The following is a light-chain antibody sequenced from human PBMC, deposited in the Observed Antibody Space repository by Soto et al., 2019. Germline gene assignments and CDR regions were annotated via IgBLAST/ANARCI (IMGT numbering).Light chain of an antibody. CDR3: QQSYSTPYT. Sequence: DIQMTQSPSSLSASVGDRVTITCRASQNISSYLNWYQQKPGKAPKLLIYAASSLQSGVPSRFSGSGSGTDFIFTISSLQPEDFATYYCQQSYSTPYTFGQGTKLEIK. CDR2: AAS. CDR1: QNISSY. J-gene: IGKJ2*01. V-gene: IGKV1-39*01.